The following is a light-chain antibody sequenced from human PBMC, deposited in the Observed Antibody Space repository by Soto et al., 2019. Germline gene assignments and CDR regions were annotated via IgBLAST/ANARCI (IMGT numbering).Light chain of an antibody. Sequence: DIQMTQSPSTLSASVGDRVTITCRASQSSSSWLAWYQQKPGKAPKLLIYKASSLESGVPSRFRGSGSGTECTLTISSLQPEDVATDYCQQYNSDPWTFGQGTKVEIK. CDR1: QSSSSW. CDR3: QQYNSDPWT. J-gene: IGKJ1*01. CDR2: KAS. V-gene: IGKV1-5*03.